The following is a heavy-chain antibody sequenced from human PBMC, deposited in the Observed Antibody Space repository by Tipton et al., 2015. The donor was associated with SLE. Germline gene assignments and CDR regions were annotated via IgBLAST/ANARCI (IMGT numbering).Heavy chain of an antibody. CDR1: GFTFDDYT. CDR3: AKDLLGGSFDI. Sequence: SLRLSCVASGFTFDDYTMHWVRQAPGRGLEWVSLISCDGGSTYYADSVKGRFTTSRDNSTNSLYLQMNSLRTEDTALYYCAKDLLGGSFDIWGQGTMVIVSS. V-gene: IGHV3-43*01. CDR2: ISCDGGST. D-gene: IGHD3-10*01. J-gene: IGHJ3*02.